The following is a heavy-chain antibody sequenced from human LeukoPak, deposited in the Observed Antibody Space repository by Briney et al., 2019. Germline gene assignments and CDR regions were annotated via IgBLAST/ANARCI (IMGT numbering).Heavy chain of an antibody. V-gene: IGHV3-23*01. CDR1: GFTFSSYA. CDR2: ISGSGGST. Sequence: GGSLRLSCAASGFTFSSYAMSWVRQAPGKGLEWVSAISGSGGSTYYADSVKGRFTISRDNSKNTLYLQMNSLRAEDTAVYYCAKWAVYLMVYARHFDYWGQGTLVTVSS. J-gene: IGHJ4*02. D-gene: IGHD2-8*01. CDR3: AKWAVYLMVYARHFDY.